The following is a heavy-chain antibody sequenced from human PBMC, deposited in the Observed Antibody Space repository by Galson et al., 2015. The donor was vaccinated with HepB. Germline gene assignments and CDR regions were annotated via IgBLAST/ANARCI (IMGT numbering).Heavy chain of an antibody. CDR3: ARSEYCSSTRRPRRYNWFDP. CDR1: GYTFTSYG. J-gene: IGHJ5*02. V-gene: IGHV1-18*01. Sequence: SVKVSCKASGYTFTSYGISWVRQAPGQGLEWMGWISAYNGNTNYAQKLQGRVTMTTDTSKSTAYMELRSLRSDGTAVYYCARSEYCSSTRRPRRYNWFDPWGQGTLVTVSS. CDR2: ISAYNGNT. D-gene: IGHD2-2*01.